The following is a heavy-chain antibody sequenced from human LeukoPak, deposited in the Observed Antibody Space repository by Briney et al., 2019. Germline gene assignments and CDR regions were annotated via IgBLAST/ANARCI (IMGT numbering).Heavy chain of an antibody. D-gene: IGHD6-19*01. CDR2: IGTAGDT. Sequence: GGSLRLSCAASGFTFSSYDMHWVRQATGKGLEWVSAIGTAGDTYYPGSVKGRFTISRENAKNSLYLQMNSLRAGDTAVYYCAREIPVAGTGYFDLSGRGTLVTVSS. CDR1: GFTFSSYD. J-gene: IGHJ2*01. CDR3: AREIPVAGTGYFDL. V-gene: IGHV3-13*04.